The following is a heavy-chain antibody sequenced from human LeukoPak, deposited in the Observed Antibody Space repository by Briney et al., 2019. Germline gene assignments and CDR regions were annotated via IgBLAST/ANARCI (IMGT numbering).Heavy chain of an antibody. CDR1: GASISDYY. Sequence: PSETLSLTCNVSGASISDYYWSWVRQSPEKGLEWIVSLLYRGSSHYNPSLRSRVAISHDTSKNQFSLKLTSVTAADTAVYYCARTGRRGYFDFWGRGTLVTVSS. CDR2: LLYRGSS. V-gene: IGHV4-59*01. D-gene: IGHD1-14*01. CDR3: ARTGRRGYFDF. J-gene: IGHJ2*01.